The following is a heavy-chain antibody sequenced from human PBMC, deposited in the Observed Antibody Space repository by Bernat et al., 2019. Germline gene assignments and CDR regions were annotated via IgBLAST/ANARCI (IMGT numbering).Heavy chain of an antibody. Sequence: QVQLVESGGGVVQPGRSLRLSCAASGFAFSTYGMHWVRQGPGKGLEWVAVISYHGRKNYYADSVKGRFTISRDNSNNTLYLQMNSLRAEDTGVYYCAKEEVRGVVIRSVDVWGQGTTVTVSS. V-gene: IGHV3-30*18. CDR3: AKEEVRGVVIRSVDV. CDR1: GFAFSTYG. D-gene: IGHD3-10*01. J-gene: IGHJ6*02. CDR2: ISYHGRKN.